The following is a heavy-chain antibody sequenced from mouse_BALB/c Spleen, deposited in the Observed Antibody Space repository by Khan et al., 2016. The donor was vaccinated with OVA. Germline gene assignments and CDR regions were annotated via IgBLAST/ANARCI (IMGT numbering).Heavy chain of an antibody. Sequence: QIQFVQSGPQLKKPGETVKISCRTSGYTFTDYAMHWVRQAPGKVLRWMGWINTETGEATYADDFKGRFAFSLETSATTAYLQINNLKNEDTATYFCAGRFIYWGQGTLVTVSA. D-gene: IGHD1-1*01. CDR1: GYTFTDYA. J-gene: IGHJ3*01. V-gene: IGHV9-2-1*01. CDR2: INTETGEA. CDR3: AGRFIY.